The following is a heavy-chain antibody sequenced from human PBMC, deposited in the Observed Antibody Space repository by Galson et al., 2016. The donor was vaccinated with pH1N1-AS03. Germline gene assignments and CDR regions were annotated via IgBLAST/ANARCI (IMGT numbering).Heavy chain of an antibody. V-gene: IGHV3-74*01. CDR1: GFPFSTYW. CDR2: INPDASST. Sequence: SLRLSCAASGFPFSTYWMHWVRQAPGKGLEWVSRINPDASSTNYAESVKGRFTIPRDNAKNTVYLQINSLRAEDTAVYYCVRDRELVRWGQGALVTVPS. D-gene: IGHD1-26*01. J-gene: IGHJ5*02. CDR3: VRDRELVR.